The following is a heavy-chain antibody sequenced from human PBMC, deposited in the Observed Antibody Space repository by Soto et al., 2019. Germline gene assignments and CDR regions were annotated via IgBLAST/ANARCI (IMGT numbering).Heavy chain of an antibody. J-gene: IGHJ4*02. CDR2: INPILSMS. V-gene: IGHV1-69*02. Sequence: QVQLVQSGAEVKRPGSSVKVSCKASGDTFAFYSINWVRQAPGLGLEWMGRINPILSMSNYAQRFQGRVTMPAAKSTSTEYMVMNSLRSDDTGMYYCATSYGSGSRAFDYWGQGALVTVSS. CDR3: ATSYGSGSRAFDY. CDR1: GDTFAFYS. D-gene: IGHD3-10*01.